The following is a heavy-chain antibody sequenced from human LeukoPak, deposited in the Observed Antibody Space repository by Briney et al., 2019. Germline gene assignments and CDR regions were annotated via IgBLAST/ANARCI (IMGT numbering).Heavy chain of an antibody. Sequence: SETLSLTCTVSGGSISTSSYYWGWIRQPPGKGLEWIGSIYRSRNTYYNASLKSRATISADTPKNQFSLKLSSVTAADTAVYYCARHRWMEVYGSGSYYVDYWGQGTLVTVSS. CDR2: IYRSRNT. CDR1: GGSISTSSYY. J-gene: IGHJ4*02. V-gene: IGHV4-39*01. CDR3: ARHRWMEVYGSGSYYVDY. D-gene: IGHD3-10*01.